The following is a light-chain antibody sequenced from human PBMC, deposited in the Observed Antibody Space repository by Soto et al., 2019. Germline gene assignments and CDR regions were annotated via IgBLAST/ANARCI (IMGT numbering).Light chain of an antibody. Sequence: DIQMTQSPSTLSASVGDRVTVTCRASQSLGRWLAWYQQKPGKAPNLLIFEASILESGVPSRFSGSGSGTEFTLLISSLQPDHFATSYCQQYTNYPWTFGQRTKVDIK. CDR1: QSLGRW. CDR3: QQYTNYPWT. J-gene: IGKJ1*01. CDR2: EAS. V-gene: IGKV1-5*03.